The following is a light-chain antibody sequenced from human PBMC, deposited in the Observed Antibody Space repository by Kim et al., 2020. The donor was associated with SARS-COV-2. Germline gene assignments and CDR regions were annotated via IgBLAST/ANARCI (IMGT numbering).Light chain of an antibody. CDR3: SSHTTSSTYV. V-gene: IGLV2-14*04. CDR1: SSAVGYYNS. Sequence: GQAITVPCTGTSSAVGYYNSVSWYKQHPGKAPKLIMYDVSERASGVSNRFSGSQSGNTASLTISGLRAEDEADYYCSSHTTSSTYVFGSGTKVTVL. CDR2: DVS. J-gene: IGLJ1*01.